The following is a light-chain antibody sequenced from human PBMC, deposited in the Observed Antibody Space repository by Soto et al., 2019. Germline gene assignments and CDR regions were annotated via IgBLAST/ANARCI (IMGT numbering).Light chain of an antibody. V-gene: IGKV1-5*03. J-gene: IGKJ4*01. CDR1: QSVNSW. Sequence: DIQMTQSPSTLSASVGDRVTITCRASQSVNSWLVWYQQKPGEVPKLLIYKASNLESGVPSRFSGSGSGTEFTLTISRLQADDVVTYYCQQYSRDPLTFGGGTKWEI. CDR3: QQYSRDPLT. CDR2: KAS.